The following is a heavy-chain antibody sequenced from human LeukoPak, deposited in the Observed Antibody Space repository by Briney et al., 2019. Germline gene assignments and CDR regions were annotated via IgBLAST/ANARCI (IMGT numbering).Heavy chain of an antibody. CDR2: IRYDGSNK. V-gene: IGHV3-30*02. D-gene: IGHD5-24*01. CDR1: GFTFSSYG. CDR3: AKRGRDGYNLDY. Sequence: PGGSLRLSCAASGFTFSSYGMHWVRQAPGKGLEWVAFIRYDGSNKYYADSVKGRFTISRDNSKNTLYLQMNSLRDEDTAVYYCAKRGRDGYNLDYWGQGTLVTVSS. J-gene: IGHJ4*02.